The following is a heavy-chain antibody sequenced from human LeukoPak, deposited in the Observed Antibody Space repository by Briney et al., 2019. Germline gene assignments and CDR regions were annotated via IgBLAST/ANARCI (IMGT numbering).Heavy chain of an antibody. CDR3: ARHEAQDFDY. CDR1: GGSITNYF. CDR2: IYYSGTT. J-gene: IGHJ4*02. Sequence: SETLSLTCTVSGGSITNYFWSWIRQPPGKGLEWIGSIYYSGTTYYSSSLKSRVIISVDTSKNQFSLKLSSVTATDTAVYYCARHEAQDFDYWGQGTLVTVSS. V-gene: IGHV4-59*04.